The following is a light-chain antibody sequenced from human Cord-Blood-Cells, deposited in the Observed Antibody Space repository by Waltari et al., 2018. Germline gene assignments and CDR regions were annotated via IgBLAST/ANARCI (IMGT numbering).Light chain of an antibody. CDR3: AAWDDSLSGPV. J-gene: IGLJ3*02. V-gene: IGLV1-47*01. CDR1: SSHIGSNY. CDR2: RNN. Sequence: QSVLTQPPSASGTPGQRVTISCSGSSSHIGSNYVYWYQQPPATSPKLLIYRNNQRPSGVPDRFSGSKSGTSASLAISVLRSEDEADYYCAAWDDSLSGPVFGGGTKLTVL.